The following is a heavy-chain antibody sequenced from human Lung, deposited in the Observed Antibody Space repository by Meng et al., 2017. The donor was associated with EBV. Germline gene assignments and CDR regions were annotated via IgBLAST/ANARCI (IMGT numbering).Heavy chain of an antibody. CDR2: NNHSGST. CDR1: GVSFSCYY. Sequence: QVALTECGAVLLEPWEALSLTCAVFGVSFSCYYWSSSRQPPGKVLEWIGENNHSGSTNYNPSLKSRVTISVETSKNQFSLKLSSVTAADTAVYYCAVTRYCSGGSCFDYWGQGTLVTVSS. J-gene: IGHJ4*02. D-gene: IGHD2-15*01. CDR3: AVTRYCSGGSCFDY. V-gene: IGHV4-34*01.